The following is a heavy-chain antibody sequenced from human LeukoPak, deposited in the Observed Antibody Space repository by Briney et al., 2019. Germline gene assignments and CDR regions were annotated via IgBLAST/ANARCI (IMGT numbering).Heavy chain of an antibody. Sequence: ASVKVSCKASGYTFTSYGISWVRQAPGQGLEWMGWISAYNGNTNYAQKLQGRVTMTTDTSTSTAYMELRSLRSDDTAVYYRARVLTAQYYYYGMDVWGQGTTVTVSS. D-gene: IGHD5-18*01. CDR1: GYTFTSYG. J-gene: IGHJ6*02. CDR2: ISAYNGNT. CDR3: ARVLTAQYYYYGMDV. V-gene: IGHV1-18*01.